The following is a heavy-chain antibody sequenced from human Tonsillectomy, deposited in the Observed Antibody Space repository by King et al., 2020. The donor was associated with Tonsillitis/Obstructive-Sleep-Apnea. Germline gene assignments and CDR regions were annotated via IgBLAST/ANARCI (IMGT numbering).Heavy chain of an antibody. D-gene: IGHD2-2*01. CDR3: ATVPIVVVPAATAGYYYYHYMDV. J-gene: IGHJ6*03. Sequence: VQLQQWGAGLLKPSETLSLTCAVYGGSFSGYYWSGIRQPPGKGLEWIGEINHSGSTNYNPSLKSRVTISLDKSKNQFSLKLSSVTPADTAVYYCATVPIVVVPAATAGYYYYHYMDVWGKGTTVPVSS. CDR1: GGSFSGYY. CDR2: INHSGST. V-gene: IGHV4-34*01.